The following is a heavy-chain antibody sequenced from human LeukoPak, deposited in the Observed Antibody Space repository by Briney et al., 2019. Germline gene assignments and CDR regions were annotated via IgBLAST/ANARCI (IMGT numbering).Heavy chain of an antibody. CDR1: GFTFSSYA. Sequence: PGGSLRLSCAASGFTFSSYAMSWVRQAPGKGLEWVSAISGSGGSTYYADSVKGRFTISRDNSKNTLYLQMNSLRAEDTAVYYCAKGVNDGNLAPGDYYYYYMDVWGKGTTVTVSS. J-gene: IGHJ6*03. D-gene: IGHD4-23*01. V-gene: IGHV3-23*01. CDR2: ISGSGGST. CDR3: AKGVNDGNLAPGDYYYYYMDV.